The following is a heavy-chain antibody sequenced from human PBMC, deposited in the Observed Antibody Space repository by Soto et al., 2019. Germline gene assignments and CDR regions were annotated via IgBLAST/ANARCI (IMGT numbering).Heavy chain of an antibody. D-gene: IGHD7-27*01. J-gene: IGHJ4*02. CDR1: GGSISSVYDC. Sequence: QVQLQESGPILVKPSQTLSLTCTVSGGSISSVYDCWSWIRQSPDKGLEWIGHIYNGGTTYNNPSLTSRVTISVDTAKTPCSLQLRPVTAADTAVYFCARGPSGDKVDFWGQGTLVTVSS. CDR3: ARGPSGDKVDF. CDR2: IYNGGTT. V-gene: IGHV4-30-4*01.